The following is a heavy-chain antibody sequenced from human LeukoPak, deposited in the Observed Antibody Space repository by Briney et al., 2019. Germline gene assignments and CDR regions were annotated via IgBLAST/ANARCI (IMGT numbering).Heavy chain of an antibody. CDR2: IYYSGST. V-gene: IGHV4-31*03. CDR1: GGSISSGGYY. J-gene: IGHJ5*02. Sequence: SETLSLTCTVSGGSISSGGYYWSWIRQHPGKGLEWIGYIYYSGSTYYNPSLKSRVTISVDTSKNQFSLKLSSVTAADTAVYYRARDSRNWFDPWGQGTLVTVSS. CDR3: ARDSRNWFDP.